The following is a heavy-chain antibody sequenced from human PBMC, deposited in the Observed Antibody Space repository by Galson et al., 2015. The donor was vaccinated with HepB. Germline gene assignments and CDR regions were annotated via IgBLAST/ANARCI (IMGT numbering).Heavy chain of an antibody. CDR3: AKDGIMVANNPYHFHY. D-gene: IGHD2-15*01. Sequence: SLRLSCAASGFTFSTYGMHWVRQAPGKGLVWVSSITSSGGNSYYTDSVKGRFTVSRDNSKNTLLLQLNSLRAEDTAMYFCAKDGIMVANNPYHFHYWGQGTLVTVSS. CDR1: GFTFSTYG. V-gene: IGHV3-23*01. CDR2: ITSSGGNS. J-gene: IGHJ4*02.